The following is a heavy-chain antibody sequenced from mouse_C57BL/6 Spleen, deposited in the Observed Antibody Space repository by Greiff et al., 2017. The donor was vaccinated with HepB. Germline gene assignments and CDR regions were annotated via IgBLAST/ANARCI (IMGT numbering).Heavy chain of an antibody. CDR1: GYTFTSYG. CDR3: ARRVITTVVEGWYFDV. D-gene: IGHD1-1*01. Sequence: QVQLKQSGAELARPGASVKLSCKASGYTFTSYGISWVKQRTGQGLEWIGEIYPRSGNTYYNEKFKGKATLTADKSSSTAYMELRSLTSEDSAVYFCARRVITTVVEGWYFDVWGTGTTVTVSS. CDR2: IYPRSGNT. J-gene: IGHJ1*03. V-gene: IGHV1-81*01.